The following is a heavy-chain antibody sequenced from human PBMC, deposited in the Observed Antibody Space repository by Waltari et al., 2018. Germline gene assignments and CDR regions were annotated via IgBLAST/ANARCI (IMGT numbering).Heavy chain of an antibody. CDR2: INDDGTKE. Sequence: EVQLVESGGGLVQPGGSLRLSCVPFGFGFDGYWMGWFRQAPGKSLEWVANINDDGTKEFYVESLKGRVTISRDNAKNSVYLQTTSLRAEDTALYYCARSGLVSAFDYWGQGSLVTVAS. CDR3: ARSGLVSAFDY. CDR1: GFGFDGYW. J-gene: IGHJ4*02. V-gene: IGHV3-7*01. D-gene: IGHD3-9*01.